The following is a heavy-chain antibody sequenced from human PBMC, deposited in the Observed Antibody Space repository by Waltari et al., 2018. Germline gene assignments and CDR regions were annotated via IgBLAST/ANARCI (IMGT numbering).Heavy chain of an antibody. Sequence: QLQLQESGPGLVKPSEPLSLTCTVSGGSISSSSYYWGWIRQPPGKGLEWIGSIYYSGRTYYNPSLKSRVTISVDTSKNQFSLKLSSVTAADTAVYYCARLAAAGLYYFDYWGQGTLVTVSS. CDR2: IYYSGRT. J-gene: IGHJ4*02. CDR1: GGSISSSSYY. D-gene: IGHD6-13*01. CDR3: ARLAAAGLYYFDY. V-gene: IGHV4-39*01.